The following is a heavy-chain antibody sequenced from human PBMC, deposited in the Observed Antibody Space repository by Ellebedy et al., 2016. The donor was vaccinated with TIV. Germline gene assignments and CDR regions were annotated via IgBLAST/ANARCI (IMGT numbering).Heavy chain of an antibody. J-gene: IGHJ4*02. Sequence: GESLKISXAASGFTFSSYSMNWVRQAPGKGLEWVSSISSSSSYIYYADSVKGRFTISRDNAKNSLYLQMNSLRAEDTAVYYCAKVRGGYYFDYWGQGTLVTVSS. CDR1: GFTFSSYS. V-gene: IGHV3-21*01. CDR3: AKVRGGYYFDY. D-gene: IGHD3-16*01. CDR2: ISSSSSYI.